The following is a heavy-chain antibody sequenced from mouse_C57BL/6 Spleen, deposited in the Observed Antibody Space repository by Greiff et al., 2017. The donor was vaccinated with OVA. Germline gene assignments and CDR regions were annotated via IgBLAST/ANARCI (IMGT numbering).Heavy chain of an antibody. CDR3: TRGDYTWFAY. Sequence: VQGVESGAELVRPGASVTLSCKASGYTFTDYEMHWVKQTPVHGLEWIGAIDPETGGTAYNQKFKGKAILTADKSSSTAYMELRSLTSEDSAVYYCTRGDYTWFAYWGQGTLVTVSA. D-gene: IGHD2-4*01. J-gene: IGHJ3*01. CDR1: GYTFTDYE. CDR2: IDPETGGT. V-gene: IGHV1-15*01.